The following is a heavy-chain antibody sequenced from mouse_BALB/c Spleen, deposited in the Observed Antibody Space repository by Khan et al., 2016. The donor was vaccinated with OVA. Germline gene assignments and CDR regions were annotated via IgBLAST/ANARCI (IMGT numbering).Heavy chain of an antibody. D-gene: IGHD1-3*01. CDR3: ARGGYSSFAY. Sequence: VRLQQSETVLARPGASVKMSCKASGYSFTSYLIHWVKQRPGQGLEWIGDIYPGNSDTTYNQKFKDKAKLTAGTSANTAYMELSSLTNEDSAVYYCARGGYSSFAYWGQGTLVTVSA. J-gene: IGHJ3*01. CDR2: IYPGNSDT. CDR1: GYSFTSYL. V-gene: IGHV1-5*01.